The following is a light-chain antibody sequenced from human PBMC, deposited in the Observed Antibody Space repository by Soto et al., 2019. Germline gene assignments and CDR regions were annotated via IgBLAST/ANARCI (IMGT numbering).Light chain of an antibody. Sequence: EIVLTQSPATLSLSPGERATLSCRASQSVSSYLAWYQQRHGQAPRLLIYDASNRAAGIPARFSGSGSGTDFTLTISSLEPEDFALYYCQQRSNWPVTFGPGTKVAIK. V-gene: IGKV3-11*01. J-gene: IGKJ3*01. CDR2: DAS. CDR3: QQRSNWPVT. CDR1: QSVSSY.